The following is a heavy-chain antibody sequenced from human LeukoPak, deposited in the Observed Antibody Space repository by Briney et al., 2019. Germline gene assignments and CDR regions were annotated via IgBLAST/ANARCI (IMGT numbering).Heavy chain of an antibody. CDR1: GFTFSSYW. V-gene: IGHV3-7*01. CDR3: ARLRKGYCTNGVCYYTFFDY. Sequence: GSLRLSCAASGFTFSSYWMSWVRQAPGKGREGVANIKQDGSEKYYVDSVKGRFTISRDNAKNSLYLQMNSLRAEDTAVYYCARLRKGYCTNGVCYYTFFDYWGQGTLVTVSS. D-gene: IGHD2-8*01. J-gene: IGHJ4*02. CDR2: IKQDGSEK.